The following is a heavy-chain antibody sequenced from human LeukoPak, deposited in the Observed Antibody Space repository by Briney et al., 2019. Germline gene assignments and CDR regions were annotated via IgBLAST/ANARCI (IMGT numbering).Heavy chain of an antibody. Sequence: SETLPLTCAVYGGSFSSYYWSWIRQPAGKGLEWIGRIYTSGSTNYNPSLKSRVTMSVDTSKNQFSLKLSSVTAADTAVYYCARDGIDYCSGGSCYSYFDYWGQGTLVTVSS. D-gene: IGHD2-15*01. CDR3: ARDGIDYCSGGSCYSYFDY. V-gene: IGHV4-4*07. CDR2: IYTSGST. J-gene: IGHJ4*02. CDR1: GGSFSSYY.